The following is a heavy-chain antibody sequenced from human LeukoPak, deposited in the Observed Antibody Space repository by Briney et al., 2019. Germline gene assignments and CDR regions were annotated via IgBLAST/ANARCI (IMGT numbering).Heavy chain of an antibody. Sequence: SETLSLTCTVSGGSISNSNNYWGWIRQPPGKGLEWIGSIYYGGSTYYNPFLKRRVTISVDTSKNQFSLKLSSVTVADTAVYYCARHRGYYGSGSYFNMRDALDTWGQGTMVTVSS. CDR1: GGSISNSNNY. CDR2: IYYGGST. CDR3: ARHRGYYGSGSYFNMRDALDT. D-gene: IGHD3-10*01. V-gene: IGHV4-39*01. J-gene: IGHJ3*02.